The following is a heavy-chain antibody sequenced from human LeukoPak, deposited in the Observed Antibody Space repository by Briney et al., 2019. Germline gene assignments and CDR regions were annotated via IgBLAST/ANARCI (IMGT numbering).Heavy chain of an antibody. CDR2: INGNGDTT. CDR1: GFTFSGFS. V-gene: IGHV3-64*02. CDR3: ARIGMENFYDL. J-gene: IGHJ5*02. Sequence: GGSLRLSCAGSGFTFSGFSMHWVRQAPGKGLEYVSAINGNGDTTYYADSVKGRFSISRENSKNTLYLQMGNLRGEDMALYFCARIGMENFYDLWGQGTLVTVSA. D-gene: IGHD1-7*01.